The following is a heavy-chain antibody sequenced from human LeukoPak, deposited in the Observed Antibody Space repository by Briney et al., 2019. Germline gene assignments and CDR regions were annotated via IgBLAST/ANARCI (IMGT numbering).Heavy chain of an antibody. D-gene: IGHD2-15*01. J-gene: IGHJ5*02. V-gene: IGHV4-39*01. CDR1: GGSIRTSSYY. Sequence: SETLSLTCVVSGGSIRTSSYYWAWIRQPPGKGLEWIVSMYYSGSIYYNSSLKSRITVSADTSKNQLSLKLSSVTAADTAVYYCARALAYCSGGSCTRGYNWFDPWGQGTLVTVP. CDR3: ARALAYCSGGSCTRGYNWFDP. CDR2: MYYSGSI.